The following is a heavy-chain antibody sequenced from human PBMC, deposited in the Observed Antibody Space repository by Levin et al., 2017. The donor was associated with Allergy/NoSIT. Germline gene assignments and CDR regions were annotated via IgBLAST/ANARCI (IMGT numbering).Heavy chain of an antibody. Sequence: ASVKVSCKASGGTFSAYAISWLRQAPGQGLEWMGGIIPIFGAPNYAQNFQGRVTITADKSTSTAYMNLSSLRSEDTAVYYCAKAGKTYFDYWGQGTLVTVSS. V-gene: IGHV1-69*06. CDR1: GGTFSAYA. J-gene: IGHJ4*02. D-gene: IGHD1-1*01. CDR3: AKAGKTYFDY. CDR2: IIPIFGAP.